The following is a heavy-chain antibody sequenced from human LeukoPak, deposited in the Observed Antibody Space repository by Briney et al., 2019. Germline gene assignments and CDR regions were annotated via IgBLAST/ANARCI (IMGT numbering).Heavy chain of an antibody. Sequence: PGGSLRLSCAASGFTFSNAWMSWVRQAPGKGLEWVGRIKSKTDGGTTDYAAPVKGRFTIPRDDSKNTLYLQMNSLKTEDTAVYYCTHQRYCSGGSCYSFGYWGQGTLVTVSS. V-gene: IGHV3-15*01. CDR1: GFTFSNAW. CDR2: IKSKTDGGTT. J-gene: IGHJ4*02. CDR3: THQRYCSGGSCYSFGY. D-gene: IGHD2-15*01.